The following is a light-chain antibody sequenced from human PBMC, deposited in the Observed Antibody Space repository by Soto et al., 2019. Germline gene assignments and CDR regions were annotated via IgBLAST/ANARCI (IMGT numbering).Light chain of an antibody. CDR1: SSDVGGYNY. J-gene: IGLJ1*01. Sequence: QSVLTQPPSASGSPGQSVTISCTGTSSDVGGYNYVSWYQQHPGKAPKLMIYEVNKRPSGVPDRFSGSKSGNTASLTVSGLQAEDEAEYYCSSYAGDNNVVFGSGTKLTVL. CDR2: EVN. CDR3: SSYAGDNNVV. V-gene: IGLV2-8*01.